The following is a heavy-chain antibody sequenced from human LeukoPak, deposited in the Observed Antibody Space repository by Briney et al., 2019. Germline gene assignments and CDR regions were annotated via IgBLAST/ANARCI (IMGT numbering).Heavy chain of an antibody. CDR1: GFTFSSNY. Sequence: GGSLRLSCAASGFTFSSNYMSWVRQAPGKGLEWVSVIYSGGSTNYADSVKGRFTISRDISKNTLYLQMNSLRAEDTAVYYCARQRDYGGTLDYWGQGTVVTVPS. J-gene: IGHJ4*02. CDR3: ARQRDYGGTLDY. D-gene: IGHD4-23*01. CDR2: IYSGGST. V-gene: IGHV3-66*04.